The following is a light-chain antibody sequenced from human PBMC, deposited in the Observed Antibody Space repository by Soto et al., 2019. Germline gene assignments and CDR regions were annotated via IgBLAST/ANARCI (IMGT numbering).Light chain of an antibody. J-gene: IGLJ2*01. Sequence: QSVLTQPPSASGTPGQRVTISCSGSSSNIGSNTVNWYQQLPGTAPKLLIYSNNQRPSGVPDRFSGSKSGTSASLAISGLQSEDEADYYCAAWDESLNGDVVFGGGTKLTVL. V-gene: IGLV1-44*01. CDR1: SSNIGSNT. CDR3: AAWDESLNGDVV. CDR2: SNN.